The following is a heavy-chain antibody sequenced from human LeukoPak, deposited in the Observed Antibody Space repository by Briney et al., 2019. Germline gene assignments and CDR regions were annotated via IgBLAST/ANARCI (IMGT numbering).Heavy chain of an antibody. CDR2: ITDSGGTT. V-gene: IGHV3-23*01. J-gene: IGHJ4*02. CDR1: AFTFSSYA. Sequence: PGGSLRLSCAASAFTFSSYAMNWVRQAPGKGLEWFSAITDSGGTTYYADSVKGRFTISRDNFKNTLYLQMDSLRAEDTAIYYCARDRGGGFDYLGQGTLVTVSS. D-gene: IGHD3-10*01. CDR3: ARDRGGGFDY.